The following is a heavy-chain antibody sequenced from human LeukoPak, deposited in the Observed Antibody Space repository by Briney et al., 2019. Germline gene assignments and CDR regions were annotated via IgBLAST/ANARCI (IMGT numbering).Heavy chain of an antibody. D-gene: IGHD6-19*01. V-gene: IGHV3-23*01. CDR3: AKRPPLSSGWPFDY. J-gene: IGHJ4*02. CDR2: ISGSGDNT. Sequence: PGGSLRLSCAASGFTLSSYMMTWVRQAPGKGLEWVSAISGSGDNTYYAESVKGRFTISRDNSKNTLYLQMNSLRAEDTAVYYCAKRPPLSSGWPFDYWGQGTLVTVSS. CDR1: GFTLSSYM.